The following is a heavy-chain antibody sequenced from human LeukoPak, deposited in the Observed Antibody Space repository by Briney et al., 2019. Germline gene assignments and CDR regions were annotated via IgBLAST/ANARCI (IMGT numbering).Heavy chain of an antibody. Sequence: ASVKVSCKASGYSFSGYYIHWVRQAPGQGLEWMGWMNPSNGGTNYAQKFQGRVTMTRDTSISTAYMEVSSLRSDDTAIYYCAREYEYSNSNWGQGTLVTVSS. D-gene: IGHD6-6*01. J-gene: IGHJ4*02. CDR2: MNPSNGGT. CDR1: GYSFSGYY. CDR3: AREYEYSNSN. V-gene: IGHV1-2*02.